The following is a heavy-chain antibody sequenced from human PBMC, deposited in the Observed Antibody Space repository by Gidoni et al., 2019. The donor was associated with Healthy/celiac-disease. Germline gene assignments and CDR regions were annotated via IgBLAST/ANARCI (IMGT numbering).Heavy chain of an antibody. J-gene: IGHJ6*02. CDR1: GGTFSSYA. CDR3: ARGSDCSGGSCYSYYYGMDV. V-gene: IGHV1-69*01. Sequence: QVQLVQSGAEVKKPGSSVKVSCKASGGTFSSYAISWVRQAPGQGLEWMGGIIPIFGTANYAQKFQGRVTITADESTSTAYMELSSLRSEDTAVYYCARGSDCSGGSCYSYYYGMDVWGQGTTVTVSS. CDR2: IIPIFGTA. D-gene: IGHD2-15*01.